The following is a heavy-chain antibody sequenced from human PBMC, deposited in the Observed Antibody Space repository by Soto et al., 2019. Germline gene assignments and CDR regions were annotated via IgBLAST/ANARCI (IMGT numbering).Heavy chain of an antibody. CDR2: ISGSGGST. CDR3: AKDHQELTYYDYIWGSYRYTAIDY. CDR1: GFTFSSYA. J-gene: IGHJ4*02. D-gene: IGHD3-16*02. Sequence: PGGSLRLSCAASGFTFSSYAMSWVRQAPGKGLEWVSAISGSGGSTYYADSVKGRFTIPRDNSKNTLYLQMNSLRAEDTAVYYCAKDHQELTYYDYIWGSYRYTAIDYWGQGTLVTVS. V-gene: IGHV3-23*01.